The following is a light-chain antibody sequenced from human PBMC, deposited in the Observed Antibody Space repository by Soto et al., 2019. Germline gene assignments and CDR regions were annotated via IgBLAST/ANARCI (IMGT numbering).Light chain of an antibody. J-gene: IGLJ1*01. CDR1: SSDVGTYDD. Sequence: QSVLTQPASVSASPGQSITISCTGTSSDVGTYDDVSWYRQHPGKAPRLLIYEVTNRPSGVSNRFSGSKSGDTASLTISGLQAEDEGDYYCSSYTIGSTYVFGSGTKLIVL. CDR3: SSYTIGSTYV. V-gene: IGLV2-14*01. CDR2: EVT.